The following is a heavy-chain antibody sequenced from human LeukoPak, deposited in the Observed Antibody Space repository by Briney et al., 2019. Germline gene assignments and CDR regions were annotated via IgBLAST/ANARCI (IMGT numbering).Heavy chain of an antibody. CDR2: ISYDGSNK. D-gene: IGHD5-18*01. Sequence: GRSLRLSCAASGFTFSSYGMHWVRQAPGKGLEWVAVISYDGSNKYYADSVKGRFTISRDNSKNTLYLQMNSLRAEDTAVYYCAKERGTQLWFKCYFDYWGQGTLVTVSS. V-gene: IGHV3-30*18. CDR3: AKERGTQLWFKCYFDY. CDR1: GFTFSSYG. J-gene: IGHJ4*02.